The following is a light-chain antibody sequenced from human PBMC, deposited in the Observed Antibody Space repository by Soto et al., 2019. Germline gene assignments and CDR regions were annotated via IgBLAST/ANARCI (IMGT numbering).Light chain of an antibody. V-gene: IGKV1-5*03. CDR3: QQYNSYPWT. CDR2: KAS. CDR1: QSISSW. J-gene: IGKJ1*01. Sequence: DIQMTQSPSTLSASVGDRVTITCRASQSISSWLAWYQQKPGRAPQLLIYKASRLQSGVPSTFSGSGSGTEFTLTISSLQPDDFATYYCQQYNSYPWTFGQGTKVEIK.